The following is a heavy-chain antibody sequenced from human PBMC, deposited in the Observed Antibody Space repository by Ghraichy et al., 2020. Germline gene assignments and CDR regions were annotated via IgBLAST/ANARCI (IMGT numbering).Heavy chain of an antibody. D-gene: IGHD2-15*01. CDR2: ISSSSSYI. CDR3: ARDVSGYCSGGSCYSDAFDI. V-gene: IGHV3-21*01. CDR1: GFTFSSYS. Sequence: GGSLRLSCAASGFTFSSYSMNWVRQAPGKGLEWVSSISSSSSYIYYADSVKGRFTISRDNAKNSLYLQMNSLRAEDTAVYYCARDVSGYCSGGSCYSDAFDIWGQGTMVTVSS. J-gene: IGHJ3*02.